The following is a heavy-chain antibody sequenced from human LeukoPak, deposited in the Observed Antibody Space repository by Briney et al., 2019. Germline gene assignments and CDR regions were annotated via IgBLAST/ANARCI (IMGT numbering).Heavy chain of an antibody. CDR2: INSDGSST. Sequence: GGSLRLSCAASGFTFSSYWMHWVRQAPGKGLVWLSRINSDGSSTSYADSVKGRFTISRDNAKNTLYLQMNSLRAEDTAVYYCARFHCSSTSCYRYYYYYYMDVWGKGTTVTVSS. V-gene: IGHV3-74*01. J-gene: IGHJ6*03. D-gene: IGHD2-2*01. CDR1: GFTFSSYW. CDR3: ARFHCSSTSCYRYYYYYYMDV.